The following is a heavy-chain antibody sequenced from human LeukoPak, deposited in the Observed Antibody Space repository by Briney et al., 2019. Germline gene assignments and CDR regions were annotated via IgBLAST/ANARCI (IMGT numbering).Heavy chain of an antibody. V-gene: IGHV1-69*13. D-gene: IGHD5-12*01. J-gene: IGHJ4*02. Sequence: SVKVSCTASGGTFISYAISWVRQAPGQGLEWMGGIIPIFGTANYAQKFQGRVTITADESTSTAYMELSSLRSEDTAVYYCAREYSGYDPFGYWGQGTLGTVSA. CDR2: IIPIFGTA. CDR3: AREYSGYDPFGY. CDR1: GGTFISYA.